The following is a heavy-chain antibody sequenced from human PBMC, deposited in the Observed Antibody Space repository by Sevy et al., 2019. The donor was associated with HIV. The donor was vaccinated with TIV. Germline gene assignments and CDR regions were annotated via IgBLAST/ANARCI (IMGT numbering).Heavy chain of an antibody. CDR2: IWSDGAYQ. V-gene: IGHV3-33*01. Sequence: GGSLRLSCAATGFTFSNYAMHWVRQAPGKGLEWVAIIWSDGAYQYHGDSVKGRFAISRDNSKNTLYLQMNNVRVEDTAVYYCARGGYYYDNAAYYALDSWGQGTLVTVSS. D-gene: IGHD3-22*01. CDR3: ARGGYYYDNAAYYALDS. CDR1: GFTFSNYA. J-gene: IGHJ4*02.